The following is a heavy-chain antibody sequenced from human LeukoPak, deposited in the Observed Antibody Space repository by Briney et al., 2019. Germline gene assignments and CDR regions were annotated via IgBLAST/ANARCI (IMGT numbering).Heavy chain of an antibody. J-gene: IGHJ6*02. CDR1: GFTFSDYE. V-gene: IGHV3-48*03. CDR3: ARDLGIAVGNYGMDV. CDR2: ISSSGSAR. Sequence: GGSLRLSCAVSGFTFSDYEMNWVRQAPGKGLEWVSYISSSGSARYYAYSVKGRFTISRDNTKNSLYLQMNSLRAEDTAVHYCARDLGIAVGNYGMDVWGQGTTVTVSS. D-gene: IGHD6-19*01.